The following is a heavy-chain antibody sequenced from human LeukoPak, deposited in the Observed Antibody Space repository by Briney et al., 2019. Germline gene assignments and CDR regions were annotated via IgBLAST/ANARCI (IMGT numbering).Heavy chain of an antibody. Sequence: ASVKVSCKASGYSFNDYYIYWVRQAPGQGLEWMGGINPKSGGTKYAQNFQGRVTMTRDTSISTAHMELSRLRSDDTAVYYCARVSLSGYDGDYWGQGTLVTVSP. D-gene: IGHD5-12*01. CDR2: INPKSGGT. CDR1: GYSFNDYY. V-gene: IGHV1-2*02. J-gene: IGHJ4*02. CDR3: ARVSLSGYDGDY.